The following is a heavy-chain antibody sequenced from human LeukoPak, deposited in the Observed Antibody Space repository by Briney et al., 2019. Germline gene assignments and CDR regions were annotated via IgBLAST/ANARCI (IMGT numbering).Heavy chain of an antibody. CDR2: ISYDGSNK. J-gene: IGHJ4*02. CDR1: GFTFSSYG. CDR3: AKVRIAVAGHGAFDY. Sequence: GGSLRLSCAASGFTFSSYGMHWVRQAPGKGLEWVAVISYDGSNKYYADSVKGRFTISRDNSKNTLYLQMNSLRAEDTAVYYCAKVRIAVAGHGAFDYWGQGTLVTVSS. V-gene: IGHV3-30*18. D-gene: IGHD6-19*01.